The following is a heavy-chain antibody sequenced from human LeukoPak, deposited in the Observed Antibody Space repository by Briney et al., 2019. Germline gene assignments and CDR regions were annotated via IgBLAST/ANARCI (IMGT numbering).Heavy chain of an antibody. CDR2: ICGSGGTT. V-gene: IGHV3-23*01. J-gene: IGHJ4*02. D-gene: IGHD3-9*01. CDR3: AKWGDCDVLTGHYDSDY. CDR1: GFTFSNYA. Sequence: PGASLRLSCAASGFTFSNYAMSWVRQAPGKGLEWVSAICGSGGTTYYADSVKGRFTISRDNSKNTLYLQMRSLRAEDTAVYYCAKWGDCDVLTGHYDSDYWGQGTLVTVSS.